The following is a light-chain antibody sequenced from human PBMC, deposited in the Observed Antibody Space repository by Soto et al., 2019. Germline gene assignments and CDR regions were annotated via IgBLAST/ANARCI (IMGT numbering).Light chain of an antibody. Sequence: QSALTQPASVSGSPGQSLTISCTGTSNDVGTYNSVSWYQQHPGKAPKLMIYDVTNRPSGVSNRFSGSKSGNTASLTISGLQAEDEADYFCSSYTTSTTVFGGGTKLTVL. J-gene: IGLJ2*01. CDR2: DVT. CDR1: SNDVGTYNS. V-gene: IGLV2-14*03. CDR3: SSYTTSTTV.